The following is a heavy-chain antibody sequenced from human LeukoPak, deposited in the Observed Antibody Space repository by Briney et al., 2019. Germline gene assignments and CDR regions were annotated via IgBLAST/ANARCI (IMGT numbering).Heavy chain of an antibody. CDR3: AKETGTTGFDI. CDR2: ISYDGSNK. J-gene: IGHJ3*02. Sequence: GGSLRLSCAASGFTFSSYAMHWVRQAPGKGLEWVAVISYDGSNKYYADSVKGRFTISRDNSKNTLYLQMNSLRAEDTAVYYCAKETGTTGFDIWGQGTMVTVSS. D-gene: IGHD1-1*01. V-gene: IGHV3-30*04. CDR1: GFTFSSYA.